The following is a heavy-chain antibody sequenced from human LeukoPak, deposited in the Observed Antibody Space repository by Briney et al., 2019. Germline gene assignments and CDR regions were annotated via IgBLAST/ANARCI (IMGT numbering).Heavy chain of an antibody. CDR3: ASRPGYSSSWGSDY. J-gene: IGHJ4*02. Sequence: SETLSLTCTVSGVSISSSNSYWGWIRQPPGKGLEWIGSIYYSGNTYYNASLKSQVSISIDTSKNQFSLKLSSVTAADTAVYYCASRPGYSSSWGSDYWGQGTLVTVSS. V-gene: IGHV4-39*01. CDR2: IYYSGNT. CDR1: GVSISSSNSY. D-gene: IGHD6-13*01.